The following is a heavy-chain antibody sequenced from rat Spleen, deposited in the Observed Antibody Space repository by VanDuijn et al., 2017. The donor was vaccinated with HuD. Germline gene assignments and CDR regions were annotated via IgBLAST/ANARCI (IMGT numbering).Heavy chain of an antibody. V-gene: IGHV5-25*01. Sequence: EVQLVESGGDLVQPGRSLKLSCAASGFIFSNFDLAWVRQAPTKGLEWVASISPSGTGTYYRDSVKGRFTISRDNAKSTLSLQMNKLGSEDTAIYYCGRAATEGLDYWGQGVMVTVSS. CDR2: ISPSGTGT. CDR3: GRAATEGLDY. CDR1: GFIFSNFD. J-gene: IGHJ2*01. D-gene: IGHD1-11*01.